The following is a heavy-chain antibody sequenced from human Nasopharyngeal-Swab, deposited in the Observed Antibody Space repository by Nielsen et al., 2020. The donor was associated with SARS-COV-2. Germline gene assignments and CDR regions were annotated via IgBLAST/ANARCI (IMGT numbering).Heavy chain of an antibody. CDR1: GGSISSYY. CDR2: INHSGST. CDR3: ARTNYYDSSGSVDY. Sequence: SETLSLTCTVSGGSISSYYWSWIRQPPGKGLEWIGEINHSGSTNYNPSLKSRVTISVDTSKNQFSLKLSSVTAADTAVYYCARTNYYDSSGSVDYWGQGTLVIVSS. V-gene: IGHV4-34*01. D-gene: IGHD3-22*01. J-gene: IGHJ4*02.